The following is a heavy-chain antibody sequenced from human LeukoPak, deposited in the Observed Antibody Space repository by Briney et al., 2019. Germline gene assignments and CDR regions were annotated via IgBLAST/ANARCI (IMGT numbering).Heavy chain of an antibody. D-gene: IGHD6-13*01. J-gene: IGHJ2*01. V-gene: IGHV1-18*01. CDR2: ISAYNGNT. CDR3: ARMYSSSWYRFGYFDL. Sequence: ASVKVSFKASGYTFTSYGISWVRQAPGQGLEWMGWISAYNGNTNYAQKLQGRVTMTTDTSTSTAYMELRSLRSDDNAVYYCARMYSSSWYRFGYFDLWGRGTLVTVSA. CDR1: GYTFTSYG.